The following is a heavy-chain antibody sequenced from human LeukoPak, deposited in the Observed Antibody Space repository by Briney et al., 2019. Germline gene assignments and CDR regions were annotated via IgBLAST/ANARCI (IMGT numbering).Heavy chain of an antibody. CDR2: IKQDGSEK. CDR3: APYCSGGSCYSHSTGHVDY. CDR1: GFTFSSYW. D-gene: IGHD2-15*01. V-gene: IGHV3-7*01. J-gene: IGHJ4*02. Sequence: GGSLRLSCAASGFTFSSYWMSWVRQAPGKGLEWVANIKQDGSEKYYVDSVKGRFTISRDNAKNSLYLQMNSLRAEDTAVYYCAPYCSGGSCYSHSTGHVDYWGQGTLVTVSS.